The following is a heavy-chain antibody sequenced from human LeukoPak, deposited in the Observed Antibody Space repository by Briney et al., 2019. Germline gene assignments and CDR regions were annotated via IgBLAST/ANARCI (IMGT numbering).Heavy chain of an antibody. Sequence: SETLSLTCTVSGGSISSYYWSWIRQPAGKGLEWIGRIYTSGSTNYNPSLKSRVTMSVGTSKNQFSLKLSSVTAADTAVYYCARLAHYCSGGSCPGWFDPWGQGTLATVSS. CDR1: GGSISSYY. CDR3: ARLAHYCSGGSCPGWFDP. CDR2: IYTSGST. D-gene: IGHD2-15*01. J-gene: IGHJ5*02. V-gene: IGHV4-4*07.